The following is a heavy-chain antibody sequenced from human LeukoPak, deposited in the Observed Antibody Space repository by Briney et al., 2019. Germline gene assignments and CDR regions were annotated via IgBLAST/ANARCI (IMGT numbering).Heavy chain of an antibody. CDR2: IYYSGST. D-gene: IGHD3-22*01. V-gene: IGHV4-39*07. CDR3: ARTYDSSGYTTLDAFDI. CDR1: GGSISSSSYY. Sequence: SETLSLTCTVSGGSISSSSYYWGWIRQPPGKGLEWIGSIYYSGSTYYNPSLKSRVTISVDTSKNQFSLKLSSVTAADTAVYYCARTYDSSGYTTLDAFDIWGQGTMVTVSS. J-gene: IGHJ3*02.